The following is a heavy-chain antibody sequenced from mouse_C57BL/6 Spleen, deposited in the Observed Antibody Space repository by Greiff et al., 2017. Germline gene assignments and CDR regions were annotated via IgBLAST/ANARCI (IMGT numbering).Heavy chain of an antibody. CDR2: IYPGSGST. Sequence: QVQLQHPGAELVKPGASVKMSCKASGYTFTSYWITWVKQRPGQGLEWIGDIYPGSGSTNYNEKFKSKATLTVDTSSSTAYMQLSSLTSEDSAVYYCARSTYYYAMDYWGQGTSVTVSS. CDR3: ARSTYYYAMDY. CDR1: GYTFTSYW. V-gene: IGHV1-55*01. D-gene: IGHD5-1*01. J-gene: IGHJ4*01.